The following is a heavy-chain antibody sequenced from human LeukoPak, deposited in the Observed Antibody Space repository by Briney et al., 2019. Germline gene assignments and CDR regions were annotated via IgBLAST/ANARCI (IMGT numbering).Heavy chain of an antibody. Sequence: ASVKVSCKASGYTFTGYYMHWVRQVPGQGLEWMGWINPNSGGTNYAQKFQGRVTMTRDTSISTAYMELSRLRSDDTAVYYCARASGDILTGYSSYFDYWGQGTLVTVSS. D-gene: IGHD3-9*01. V-gene: IGHV1-2*02. J-gene: IGHJ4*02. CDR1: GYTFTGYY. CDR3: ARASGDILTGYSSYFDY. CDR2: INPNSGGT.